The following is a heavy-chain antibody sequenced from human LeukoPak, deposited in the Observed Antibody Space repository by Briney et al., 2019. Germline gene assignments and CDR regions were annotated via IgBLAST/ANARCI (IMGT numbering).Heavy chain of an antibody. Sequence: GGSLRLSCAASGFTFSSYAMTWVRQAPGKGLEWVSDISGNGDITYYADSVKGRFTISRDNSKNTLYLQMNGLRAEDTAVYYCARGVPAWGGYYFDYWGQGTLVTVSS. V-gene: IGHV3-23*01. CDR2: ISGNGDIT. CDR3: ARGVPAWGGYYFDY. J-gene: IGHJ4*02. D-gene: IGHD2-2*01. CDR1: GFTFSSYA.